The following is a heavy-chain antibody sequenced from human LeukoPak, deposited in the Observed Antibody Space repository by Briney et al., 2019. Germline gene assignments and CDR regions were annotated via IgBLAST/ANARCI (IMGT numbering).Heavy chain of an antibody. D-gene: IGHD3-10*01. CDR2: VYYSGST. V-gene: IGHV4-59*01. CDR1: GCSISHYY. Sequence: SETLSLTCTVSGCSISHYYWSWIRQPPGKGLEWIGYVYYSGSTDYNPSLKSRVTISLDTSKNQFSLKLSSVTAADTAVYYCATGRYYYGSEYWGQGTLFTVSS. CDR3: ATGRYYYGSEY. J-gene: IGHJ4*02.